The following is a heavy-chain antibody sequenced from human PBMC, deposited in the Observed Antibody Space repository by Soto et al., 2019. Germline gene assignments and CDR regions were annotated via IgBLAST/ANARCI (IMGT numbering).Heavy chain of an antibody. J-gene: IGHJ4*02. V-gene: IGHV3-30*09. Sequence: QIQLVESGGGVVQPGGSLRLSCLASGFIFRSYAMHWVRQAPGKGLEWVAVITYDGANGYYADSVRGRFAISRDNSKSTLFLQMNSLRPEDTAVYYCARDDFTTGPAWGQGTLVTVSS. CDR3: ARDDFTTGPA. D-gene: IGHD3-22*01. CDR2: ITYDGANG. CDR1: GFIFRSYA.